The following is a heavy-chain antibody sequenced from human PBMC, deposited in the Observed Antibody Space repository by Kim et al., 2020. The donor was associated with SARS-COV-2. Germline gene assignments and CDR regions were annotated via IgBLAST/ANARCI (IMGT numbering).Heavy chain of an antibody. CDR3: ARLSATQLPPGWGAY. Sequence: SETLSLTCTVSGGSISSYYWSWIRQPPGKGLEWIGYIYYSGSTNYNPSLKSRVTIPVATSKTQFSLKLSSVTAADTAVYYCARLSATQLPPGWGAYWGQGTLFTVSS. CDR2: IYYSGST. D-gene: IGHD1-26*01. V-gene: IGHV4-59*13. CDR1: GGSISSYY. J-gene: IGHJ4*02.